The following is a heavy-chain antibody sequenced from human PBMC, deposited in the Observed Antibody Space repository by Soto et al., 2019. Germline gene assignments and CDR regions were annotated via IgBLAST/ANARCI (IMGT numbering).Heavy chain of an antibody. CDR2: IYYSGN. V-gene: IGHV4-59*01. D-gene: IGHD5-18*01. CDR1: GGSISNFH. J-gene: IGHJ4*02. CDR3: ALGGYNYGRPFDF. Sequence: SETLSLTCNVSGGSISNFHLSWIRQPPGKGLEWIGYIYYSGNYYNPSLTSRVSMSLDKSKNQFSLHLKSVTAADTALYFCALGGYNYGRPFDFWGQGARVTVSS.